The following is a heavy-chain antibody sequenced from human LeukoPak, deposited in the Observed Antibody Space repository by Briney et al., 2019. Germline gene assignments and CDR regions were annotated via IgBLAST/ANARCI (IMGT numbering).Heavy chain of an antibody. CDR2: TPYDGNKNK. D-gene: IGHD1-26*01. CDR3: ARMSGSGIYYDYAMDV. J-gene: IGHJ6*02. CDR1: GFTFSIYG. V-gene: IGHV3-30*03. Sequence: GGSLRLSCAASGFTFSIYGMHWVRQAPGKGLEWVAVTPYDGNKNKYYADSVKGRFTVSRDNSKNTLYLQMNSLRPEDTAVYYCARMSGSGIYYDYAMDVWGQGTTVTVSS.